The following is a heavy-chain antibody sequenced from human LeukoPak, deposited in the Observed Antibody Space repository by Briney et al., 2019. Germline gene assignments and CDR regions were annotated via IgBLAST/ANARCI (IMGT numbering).Heavy chain of an antibody. V-gene: IGHV4-34*01. CDR1: GGSFSGYY. J-gene: IGHJ4*02. CDR2: INHSGST. Sequence: SETLSLTCAVYGGSFSGYYWSWIRQPPGKGLEWIGEINHSGSTNYNLSLKSRVTISVDTSKNQFSLKLSSVTAADTAVYYCARNLIAAAGRVFDYWGQGTLVTVSS. D-gene: IGHD6-13*01. CDR3: ARNLIAAAGRVFDY.